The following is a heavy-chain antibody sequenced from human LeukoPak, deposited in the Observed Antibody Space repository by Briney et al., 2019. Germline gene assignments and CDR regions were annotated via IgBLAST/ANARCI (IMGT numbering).Heavy chain of an antibody. J-gene: IGHJ4*02. V-gene: IGHV1-3*03. CDR3: ARDYAAAGYFDY. CDR2: INAGNGNT. D-gene: IGHD6-13*01. CDR1: GYTFTSYY. Sequence: GASVKVSCKASGYTFTSYYMHWVRQAPGQRLEWMGWINAGNGNTKYSQEFQGRVTITRDTSASTAYMELSSLRSEDMAVYYCARDYAAAGYFDYWGQGTLVTVSS.